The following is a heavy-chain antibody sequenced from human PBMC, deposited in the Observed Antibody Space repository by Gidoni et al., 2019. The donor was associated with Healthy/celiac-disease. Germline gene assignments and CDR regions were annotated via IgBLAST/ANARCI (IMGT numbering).Heavy chain of an antibody. J-gene: IGHJ5*02. Sequence: QLQLQESGPGMVKPSGTLSLTCNVSGCSISISSYYWGWIRQPPGKGLEWIGSIYYSGSTYYNPSLKSRVTISVDTSKNQFSLKLSSVTAADTAVYYCARVVPAAIAPKLNWFDPWGQGTLVTVSS. CDR3: ARVVPAAIAPKLNWFDP. V-gene: IGHV4-39*01. CDR2: IYYSGST. CDR1: GCSISISSYY. D-gene: IGHD2-2*01.